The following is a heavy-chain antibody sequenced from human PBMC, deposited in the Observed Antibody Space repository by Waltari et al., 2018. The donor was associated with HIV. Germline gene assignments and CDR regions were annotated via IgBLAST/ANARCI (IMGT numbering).Heavy chain of an antibody. V-gene: IGHV4-4*02. J-gene: IGHJ4*02. CDR3: AASPGWWRLDY. CDR2: VHQSGSS. Sequence: QVQLQESGPGLVNPSGTLSLTRALSGASIRRGSWWTWVRRPPGKGLEWMGEVHQSGSSNYNPSLKSRVTISVDNSKNQFSLRLNSVTAADTAIYYCAASPGWWRLDYWGQGTLVSVSS. D-gene: IGHD6-19*01. CDR1: GASIRRGSW.